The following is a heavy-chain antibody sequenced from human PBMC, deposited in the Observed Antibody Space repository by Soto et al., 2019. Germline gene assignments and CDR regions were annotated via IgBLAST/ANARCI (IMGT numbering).Heavy chain of an antibody. CDR2: ISSSSSYI. CDR3: AREWEYPLDVDY. Sequence: GSLRLSCAASGFTFSSYSMNWVRQAPGKGLEWVSSISSSSSYIYYADSVKGRFTISRDNAKNSLYLQMNSLRAEDTAVYYCAREWEYPLDVDYWGQGTLVTVSS. J-gene: IGHJ4*02. CDR1: GFTFSSYS. V-gene: IGHV3-21*01. D-gene: IGHD1-1*01.